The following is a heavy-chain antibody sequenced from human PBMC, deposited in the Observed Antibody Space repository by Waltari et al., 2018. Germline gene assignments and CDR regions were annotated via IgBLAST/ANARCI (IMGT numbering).Heavy chain of an antibody. V-gene: IGHV3-30*04. D-gene: IGHD3-22*01. CDR1: GFSSSDPA. CDR3: ARDLYSSGPREADS. CDR2: ISYEGSKK. Sequence: QVHLMESGGGVAQPGRSMRLSCVGLGFSSSDPAMHWVRQAPGRGLEWVAMISYEGSKKYYADSVRGRFTISRDNSKNMLYLEMNSLRAEDTAVYYCARDLYSSGPREADSWGQGTLVAVSS. J-gene: IGHJ4*02.